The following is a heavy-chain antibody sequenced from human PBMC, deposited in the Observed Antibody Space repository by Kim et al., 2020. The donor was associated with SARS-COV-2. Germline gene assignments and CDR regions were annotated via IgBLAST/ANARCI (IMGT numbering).Heavy chain of an antibody. V-gene: IGHV3-23*01. CDR2: ISGSGGST. CDR3: AKDGWFGELLDNWFDP. Sequence: GGSLRLSCAASGFTFSSYAMSWVRQAPGKGLEWVSAISGSGGSTYYADSVKGRFTISRDNSKNTLYLQMNSLRAEDTAVYYCAKDGWFGELLDNWFDPWGQGTLVTVSS. D-gene: IGHD3-10*01. CDR1: GFTFSSYA. J-gene: IGHJ5*02.